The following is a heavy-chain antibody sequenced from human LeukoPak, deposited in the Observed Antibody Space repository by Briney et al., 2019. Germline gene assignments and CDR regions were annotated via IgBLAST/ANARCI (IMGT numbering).Heavy chain of an antibody. CDR2: IYYSGST. D-gene: IGHD4-17*01. CDR1: GGSISSSSYY. CDR3: ARHYGDYPYDY. V-gene: IGHV4-39*01. Sequence: SETLSLTCTVSGGSISSSSYYWGWIRQPPGQGLKWIGSIYYSGSTYYNPSLKSRVTISVDTSKNQFSLKLSSVTAADTAVYYCARHYGDYPYDYWGQGTLVTVSA. J-gene: IGHJ4*02.